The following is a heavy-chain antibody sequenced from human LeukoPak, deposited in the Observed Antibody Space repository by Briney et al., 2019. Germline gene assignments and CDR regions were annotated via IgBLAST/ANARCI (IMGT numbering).Heavy chain of an antibody. CDR1: GFTFSHYG. CDR2: LSGSGNKT. D-gene: IGHD3-10*01. Sequence: GGSLRLSCAAAGFTFSHYGMSWVRQAPGKGLEWVSSLSGSGNKTYYADSVKGRFTISRENSKDTVYLEMSSLRAEDTAVYYCASGNYYGSGSPILVYWGQGTLVTVSS. V-gene: IGHV3-23*01. J-gene: IGHJ4*02. CDR3: ASGNYYGSGSPILVY.